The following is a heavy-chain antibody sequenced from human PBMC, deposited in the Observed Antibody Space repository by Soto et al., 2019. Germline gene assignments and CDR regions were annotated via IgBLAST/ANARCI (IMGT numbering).Heavy chain of an antibody. V-gene: IGHV4-30-2*01. D-gene: IGHD6-6*01. CDR1: GGSITTVGYS. CDR3: ARRISARTYYFDY. J-gene: IGHJ4*02. Sequence: SETLSLTCAVSGGSITTVGYSWSWIRQPPGEGLEWIGYIFHSGISYSNPSLKGRVTMSVDGSKNRFSLRLSSVTAADTAVYYCARRISARTYYFDYWGQGTLVTVSS. CDR2: IFHSGIS.